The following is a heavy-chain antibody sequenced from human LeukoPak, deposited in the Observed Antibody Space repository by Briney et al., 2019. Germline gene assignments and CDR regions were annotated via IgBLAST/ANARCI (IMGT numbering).Heavy chain of an antibody. V-gene: IGHV3-30*02. Sequence: PGGSLRLSCAASGFTFSSYGMHWVRQAPGKGLEWVAFIRYDGSNKYYADSVKGRFTISRDNSKNTLYLQMSSLRAEDTAVYYCAKDRYLAAAFYFDYWGQGTLVTVSS. CDR1: GFTFSSYG. CDR2: IRYDGSNK. J-gene: IGHJ4*02. CDR3: AKDRYLAAAFYFDY. D-gene: IGHD6-13*01.